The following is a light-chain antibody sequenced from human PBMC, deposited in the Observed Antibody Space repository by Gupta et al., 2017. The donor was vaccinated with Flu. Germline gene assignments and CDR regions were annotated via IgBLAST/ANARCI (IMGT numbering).Light chain of an antibody. CDR1: QTISSSY. V-gene: IGKV3-20*01. Sequence: EIVLTQSPATLSLSPGERATLSCRTSQTISSSYLAWYQQKPGQAPRLLIYGASTRAPGIPDRFSGSGSGTXFSLTIXRLAPEDFSVYYCQHYGTSPGTFGXGTKLEIK. J-gene: IGKJ2*01. CDR3: QHYGTSPGT. CDR2: GAS.